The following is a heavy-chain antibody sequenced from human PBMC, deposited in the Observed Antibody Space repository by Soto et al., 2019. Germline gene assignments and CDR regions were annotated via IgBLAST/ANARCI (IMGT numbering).Heavy chain of an antibody. D-gene: IGHD5-18*01. Sequence: KPSETLSLTCAVYGGSFSGYYWSWIRQPPGKGLEWIGEINHSGSTNYNPSLKSRVTISVDTSKNQFSLKLSSVTAADTAVYYCARAGYSYGYYYYYGMDVWGQGTTVTV. CDR3: ARAGYSYGYYYYYGMDV. CDR2: INHSGST. CDR1: GGSFSGYY. J-gene: IGHJ6*02. V-gene: IGHV4-34*01.